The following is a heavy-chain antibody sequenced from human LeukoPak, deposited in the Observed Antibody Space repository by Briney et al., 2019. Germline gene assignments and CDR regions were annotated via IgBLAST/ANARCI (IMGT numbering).Heavy chain of an antibody. Sequence: GGSLRLSCAASGFTFSNYWMTWVRQAPGKGLEWVAHINQDGNKKYYVDSVKGRFTIFRDNAKNSLYLQMNSQRAEDTAVYYCATGDYGVHGDYWGQGILVTVSS. J-gene: IGHJ4*02. V-gene: IGHV3-7*03. D-gene: IGHD4/OR15-4a*01. CDR3: ATGDYGVHGDY. CDR1: GFTFSNYW. CDR2: INQDGNKK.